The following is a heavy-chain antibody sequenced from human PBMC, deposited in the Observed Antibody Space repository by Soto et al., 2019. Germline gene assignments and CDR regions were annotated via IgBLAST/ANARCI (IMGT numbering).Heavy chain of an antibody. J-gene: IGHJ6*02. D-gene: IGHD4-17*01. CDR1: GGSFY. V-gene: IGHV4-34*01. CDR3: ARGGGDHDNAVDV. CDR2: IRHSGST. Sequence: QVQLQQWGAGLLKPSETVSLNCAVYGGSFYWTWIRPPPGKGLEWIGEIRHSGSTNYNPSLKSRVSISIDRSKSQVSLTVYSVTAADTAVYYCARGGGDHDNAVDVRGQGTTVTVSS.